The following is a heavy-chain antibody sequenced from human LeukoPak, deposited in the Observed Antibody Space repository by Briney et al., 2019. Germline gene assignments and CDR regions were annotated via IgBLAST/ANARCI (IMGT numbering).Heavy chain of an antibody. Sequence: ASVKVSCKASGGTFSSYAISWVRQAPGQGLEWMGGIIPIFGTANYAQKFQGRVTITADESTSTAYMELSSLRSEDTAVYYCARDRRDYYGSGSPRYYYYMDVWGKGTTVTVSS. D-gene: IGHD3-10*01. CDR2: IIPIFGTA. CDR1: GGTFSSYA. CDR3: ARDRRDYYGSGSPRYYYYMDV. V-gene: IGHV1-69*13. J-gene: IGHJ6*03.